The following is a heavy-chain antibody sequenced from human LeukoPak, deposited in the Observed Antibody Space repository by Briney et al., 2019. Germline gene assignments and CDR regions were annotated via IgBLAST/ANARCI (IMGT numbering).Heavy chain of an antibody. D-gene: IGHD2-21*02. V-gene: IGHV3-48*02. CDR1: GFTFSSYS. CDR3: ARAVTVVTRGGLVFDY. J-gene: IGHJ4*02. Sequence: QPGGSLRLSCAASGFTFSSYSMNWVRQAPGKGLEWVSYISSSSNTIYYADSVKGRFTISRDNAKNSLFLQMNSLRDEGTSVYYCARAVTVVTRGGLVFDYWGQGTLVTVSS. CDR2: ISSSSNTI.